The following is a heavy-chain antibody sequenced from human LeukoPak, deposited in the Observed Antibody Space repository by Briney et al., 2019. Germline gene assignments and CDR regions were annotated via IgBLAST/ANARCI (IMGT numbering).Heavy chain of an antibody. J-gene: IGHJ4*02. CDR1: GFTLSSYS. V-gene: IGHV3-21*01. D-gene: IGHD5-18*01. CDR2: ISSSSIYI. Sequence: PGGSLRLSCAASGFTLSSYSMNCVRQDPGKGREWVSSISSSSIYIYYADSVKGRFTISRDNAKNSLYLQMNSLRAEDTAVYYCAREREYNYGHMLGYWGQGTLVTVSS. CDR3: AREREYNYGHMLGY.